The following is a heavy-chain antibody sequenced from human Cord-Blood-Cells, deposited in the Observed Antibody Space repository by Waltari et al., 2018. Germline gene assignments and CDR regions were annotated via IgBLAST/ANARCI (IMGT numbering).Heavy chain of an antibody. CDR1: GGSISSGGYY. CDR2: IYYRGST. CDR3: ARVPKMRDSNYEGDY. J-gene: IGHJ4*02. V-gene: IGHV4-31*03. Sequence: QVQLQESGPGLVKPSQTLSLTCTVSGGSISSGGYYWSWIRQHPGKGLEGIGYIYYRGSTYYNPSLKSRVTISVDTSKNQFSLKLSSVTAADTAVYYCARVPKMRDSNYEGDYWGQGTLVTVSS. D-gene: IGHD4-4*01.